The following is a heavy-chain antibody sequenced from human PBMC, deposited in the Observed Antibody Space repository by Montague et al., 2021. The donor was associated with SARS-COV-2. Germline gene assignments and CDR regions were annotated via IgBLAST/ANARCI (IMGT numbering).Heavy chain of an antibody. V-gene: IGHV4-59*01. Sequence: SETLSLTCTVSGGSISTSFWSWVRQPPGKGLEWIAFISFTGGTNYNPSLKSRVVVSIDTSKRQVSLKANSVTAADSAVYYCARESRLQYLEWSGSRYDYYGMDVWGQGTTVTVSS. CDR1: GGSISTSF. J-gene: IGHJ6*02. D-gene: IGHD3-3*01. CDR2: ISFTGGT. CDR3: ARESRLQYLEWSGSRYDYYGMDV.